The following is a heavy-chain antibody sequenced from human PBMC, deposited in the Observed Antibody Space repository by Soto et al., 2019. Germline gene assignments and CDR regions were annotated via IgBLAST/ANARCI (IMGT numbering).Heavy chain of an antibody. CDR3: AKGRPNYDFWSGYHILDY. D-gene: IGHD3-3*01. J-gene: IGHJ4*02. Sequence: GSLRLSCAASGFTFSSYGMHWVRQAPGKGLEWVAVISYDGSNKYYADSVKGRFTISRDNSKNTLYLQMNSLRAEDTAVYYCAKGRPNYDFWSGYHILDYWGQGTLVTVSS. CDR1: GFTFSSYG. V-gene: IGHV3-30*18. CDR2: ISYDGSNK.